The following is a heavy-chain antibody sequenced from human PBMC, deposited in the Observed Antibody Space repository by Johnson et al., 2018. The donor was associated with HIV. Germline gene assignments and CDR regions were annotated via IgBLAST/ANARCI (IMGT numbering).Heavy chain of an antibody. CDR2: ISSSGITI. Sequence: QVQLLESGGGLVQPGGSLRVSCAASGFTVSSNYMSWVRQAPGKGLEWVSYISSSGITIYYADSVKGRFTISRDNAKNSLYLQMNSLRAEDTSVYYCARDGPWLQSQRDAFDIWGQGTMVTVSS. V-gene: IGHV3-11*04. J-gene: IGHJ3*02. CDR1: GFTVSSNY. CDR3: ARDGPWLQSQRDAFDI. D-gene: IGHD5-24*01.